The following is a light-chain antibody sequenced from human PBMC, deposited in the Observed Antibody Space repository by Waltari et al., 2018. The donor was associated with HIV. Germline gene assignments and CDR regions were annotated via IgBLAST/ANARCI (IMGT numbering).Light chain of an antibody. CDR3: QSYDSSLSGWGV. Sequence: QSVLTQPPSVSGAPGQRVTISCTGSSSNIGAGFDVHWYQQLPGTAPKLLIYGNTNRPSGVPDRFCGSKSGTSASLAITGLQAEDEADYYCQSYDSSLSGWGVFGGGTKLTVL. V-gene: IGLV1-40*01. J-gene: IGLJ2*01. CDR2: GNT. CDR1: SSNIGAGFD.